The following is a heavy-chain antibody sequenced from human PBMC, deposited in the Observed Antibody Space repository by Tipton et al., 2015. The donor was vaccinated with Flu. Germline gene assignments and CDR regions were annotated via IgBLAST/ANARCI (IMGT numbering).Heavy chain of an antibody. J-gene: IGHJ5*02. CDR3: ARYPESNYHWFGP. D-gene: IGHD4-11*01. V-gene: IGHV4-4*07. CDR1: GDSMSSYY. CDR2: IYSSGNT. Sequence: LRLSCTVSGDSMSSYYWSWVRQPAGKGLECLGRIYSSGNTYYSPSFKSRLTMSIDTPKKQFSLNLSSVTAADTAVYYCARYPESNYHWFGPWGQGALVTVSS.